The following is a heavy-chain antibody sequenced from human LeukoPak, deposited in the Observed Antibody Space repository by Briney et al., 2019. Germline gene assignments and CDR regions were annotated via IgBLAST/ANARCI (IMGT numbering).Heavy chain of an antibody. J-gene: IGHJ4*02. CDR3: ARGPTYSSSWYRYFDY. V-gene: IGHV4-34*01. CDR2: INHSGST. CDR1: GGSFSGYY. Sequence: SETLSLTCAVYGGSFSGYYWSWIRQPPGKGLEWIGEINHSGSTNYNPSLKSRVTISVDTSKNQFSLKLSSVTAADTAVYYCARGPTYSSSWYRYFDYWGQGTLVTVSS. D-gene: IGHD6-13*01.